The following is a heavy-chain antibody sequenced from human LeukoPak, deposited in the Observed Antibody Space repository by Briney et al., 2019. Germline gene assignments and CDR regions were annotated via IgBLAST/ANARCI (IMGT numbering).Heavy chain of an antibody. Sequence: KPSETLSLTCTVSGGSISSYYWSWIRQPPGKGLEWIGYIYYSGSTNYNPSLKSRVTISVDTSKNQFSLKLSSVTAADTAVYYCARRYGSSVDYYYYYMDVWGKGTTVTVSS. CDR2: IYYSGST. CDR3: ARRYGSSVDYYYYYMDV. J-gene: IGHJ6*03. CDR1: GGSISSYY. D-gene: IGHD6-6*01. V-gene: IGHV4-59*01.